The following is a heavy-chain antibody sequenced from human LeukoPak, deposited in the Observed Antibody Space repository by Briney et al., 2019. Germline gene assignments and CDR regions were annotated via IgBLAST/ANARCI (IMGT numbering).Heavy chain of an antibody. Sequence: PGRSLRLSCAASGFTFSSYAMHWVRQAPGKGLEWVAVISYDGSNKYYADSVKGRFTISRDNSKNTLYLQMNSLRAEDTAVYYCAKDMYDYGDSQEGDYWGQGTLVTVSS. J-gene: IGHJ4*02. CDR3: AKDMYDYGDSQEGDY. D-gene: IGHD4-17*01. CDR1: GFTFSSYA. V-gene: IGHV3-30-3*01. CDR2: ISYDGSNK.